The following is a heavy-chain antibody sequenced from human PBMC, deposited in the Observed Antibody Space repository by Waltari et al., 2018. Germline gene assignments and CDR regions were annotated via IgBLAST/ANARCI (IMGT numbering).Heavy chain of an antibody. Sequence: QLQLQESGPGLVKPSETLSLPCTVSGGSISSSRYYLGWIRQPPGKGLEWIGSIYYSGSTYYNPSLKSRVTISVDTSKNQFSLKLSSVTAADTAVYYCACRRSHQWLVRWLGAFDIWGQGTMVTVSS. CDR1: GGSISSSRYY. CDR3: ACRRSHQWLVRWLGAFDI. D-gene: IGHD6-19*01. V-gene: IGHV4-39*01. CDR2: IYYSGST. J-gene: IGHJ3*02.